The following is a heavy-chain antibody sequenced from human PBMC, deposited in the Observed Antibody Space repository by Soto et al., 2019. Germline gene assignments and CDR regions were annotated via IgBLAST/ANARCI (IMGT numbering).Heavy chain of an antibody. V-gene: IGHV4-31*03. CDR1: GGSISSGGYY. CDR3: ARARFSGWSETYYFDD. CDR2: IYYSGST. D-gene: IGHD6-19*01. Sequence: QVQLQESGPGLVKPSQTLSLTCTVSGGSISSGGYYWSWIRQHPGKGLEWIGYIYYSGSTYYNPSLKRRVTLSVGTSKNLFTLKLSSVTAADTAVYDCARARFSGWSETYYFDDWGQGTLVTVSS. J-gene: IGHJ4*02.